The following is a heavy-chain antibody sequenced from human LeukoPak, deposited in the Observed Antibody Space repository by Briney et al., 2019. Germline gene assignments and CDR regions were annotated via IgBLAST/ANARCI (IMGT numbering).Heavy chain of an antibody. Sequence: GGSLRLSCAASGFTFSSYAMHWVRQAPGKGLEYVSAISSNGGSTYYANSVKGRFTISRDNSKNTLYLQMGSLRAEDMAVYYCARDGPALGAYWGQGTLVTVSS. CDR3: ARDGPALGAY. V-gene: IGHV3-64*01. D-gene: IGHD3-16*01. CDR2: ISSNGGST. J-gene: IGHJ4*02. CDR1: GFTFSSYA.